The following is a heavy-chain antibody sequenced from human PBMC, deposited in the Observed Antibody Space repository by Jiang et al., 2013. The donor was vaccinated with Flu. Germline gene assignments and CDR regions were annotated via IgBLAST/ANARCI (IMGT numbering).Heavy chain of an antibody. V-gene: IGHV5-51*01. CDR3: VRRGGYGRRFYGGDEDFDY. Sequence: SGAEVKKPGESLKISCKGSEYSFTSYWIGWVRQMPGKGLEWVGIIFPGDSDTTYSPSFQGQVTISVDESISTAYLQWTSLKASNTAMYYCVRRGGYGRRFYGGDEDFDYWGQGTLVTVSS. CDR1: EYSFTSYW. CDR2: IFPGDSDT. J-gene: IGHJ4*02. D-gene: IGHD4-23*01.